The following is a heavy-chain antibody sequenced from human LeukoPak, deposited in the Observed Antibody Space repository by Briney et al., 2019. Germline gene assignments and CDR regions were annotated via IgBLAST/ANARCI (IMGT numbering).Heavy chain of an antibody. CDR3: ARSMTTVTRGQGWFDP. J-gene: IGHJ5*02. Sequence: ASVKVSCKASGYTFTSYGISWVRQAPGQGLEWMGWISAYNGNTNYAQKLQGRVTMTTDTSTSTAYMELRSLRSDDTAVYYCARSMTTVTRGQGWFDPWGQGTLVTVSS. V-gene: IGHV1-18*01. D-gene: IGHD4-17*01. CDR2: ISAYNGNT. CDR1: GYTFTSYG.